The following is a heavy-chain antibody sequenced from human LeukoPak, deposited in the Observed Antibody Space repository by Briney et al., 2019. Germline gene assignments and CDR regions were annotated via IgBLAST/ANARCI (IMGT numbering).Heavy chain of an antibody. Sequence: GGSLRLSCAASGFTFSSYSMNWVRQAPGKGLEWVSYISSSSSIIDHADSVKGRFTISRDNAKKTLYLQMNSPRAEDTAVYYCARGPINGTPFDYWGQGTLVTVSS. CDR2: ISSSSSII. J-gene: IGHJ4*02. CDR3: ARGPINGTPFDY. CDR1: GFTFSSYS. V-gene: IGHV3-48*01.